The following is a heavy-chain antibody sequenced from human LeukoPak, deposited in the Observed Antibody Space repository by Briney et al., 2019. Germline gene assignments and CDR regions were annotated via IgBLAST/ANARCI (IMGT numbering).Heavy chain of an antibody. V-gene: IGHV4-34*01. Sequence: SETLSLTCAVYGGSFSGYYWSWIRQPPGKGLEWIGEINHSGSTNYNPSLKSRVTISVDTAKNQFSLKLSSVTAADTAVYYCAGRPWGDGYNLWGQGTLVTVSS. J-gene: IGHJ5*02. CDR2: INHSGST. CDR1: GGSFSGYY. CDR3: AGRPWGDGYNL. D-gene: IGHD5-24*01.